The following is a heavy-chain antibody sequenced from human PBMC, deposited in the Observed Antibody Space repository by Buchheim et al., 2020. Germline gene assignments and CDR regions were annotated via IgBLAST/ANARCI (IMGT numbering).Heavy chain of an antibody. Sequence: QVQLVESGGGLVKPGGSLRLSCAASGFTFSDYYMSWIRQAPGKGLEWVSYISSSGSTLYYADSVKGRFPLPRDNAKKPLYLQMNSLRAEDTAVYYCASSNWNYADYYYYGMDVWGQGTT. CDR3: ASSNWNYADYYYYGMDV. V-gene: IGHV3-11*01. J-gene: IGHJ6*02. CDR1: GFTFSDYY. D-gene: IGHD1-7*01. CDR2: ISSSGSTL.